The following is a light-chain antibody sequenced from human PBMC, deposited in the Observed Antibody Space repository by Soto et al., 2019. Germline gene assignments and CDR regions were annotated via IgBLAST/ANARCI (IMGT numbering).Light chain of an antibody. CDR1: ESVSSY. V-gene: IGKV3-11*01. Sequence: EIVLTQSPATLSLSPGERATLSCRASESVSSYLAWCRQKPGQAPRLLIYDASNRATGIPARFSGSGSGTDFTLTISSLKPGDFAVYYCQQHRNAVTFGQGTRPEIK. J-gene: IGKJ5*01. CDR3: QQHRNAVT. CDR2: DAS.